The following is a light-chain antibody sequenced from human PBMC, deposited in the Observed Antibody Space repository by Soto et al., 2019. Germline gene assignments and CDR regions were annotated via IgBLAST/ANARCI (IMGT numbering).Light chain of an antibody. V-gene: IGKV2D-29*01. CDR1: QGLVYSDVETY. Sequence: EIVLTQSPLSLSVTPGQPASISCKSSQGLVYSDVETYLYWYLLKSGQPPQLLISEVSNRFSGVSERFSGSGSGTDFTLKISRVDVEDVSVYYCMQSIQLPITFGQGTRLEIK. J-gene: IGKJ5*01. CDR3: MQSIQLPIT. CDR2: EVS.